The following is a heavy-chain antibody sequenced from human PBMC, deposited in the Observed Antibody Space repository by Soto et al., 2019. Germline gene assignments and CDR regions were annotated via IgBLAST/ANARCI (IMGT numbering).Heavy chain of an antibody. CDR1: GFTFSIYS. CDR2: ITSDTLTI. D-gene: IGHD6-19*01. CDR3: ARSVEGHFDY. Sequence: EVQLVESGGGLVQPGGSLRLSCAASGFTFSIYSMNWVRQAPGKGLEWFSYITSDTLTIKYTDSVKGRFTISRDNAKNSLYLQMNSLRDEDTALYFCARSVEGHFDYWGQGTVVTVSS. V-gene: IGHV3-48*02. J-gene: IGHJ4*02.